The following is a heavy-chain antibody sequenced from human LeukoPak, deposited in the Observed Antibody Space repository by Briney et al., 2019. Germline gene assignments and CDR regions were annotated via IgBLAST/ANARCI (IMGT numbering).Heavy chain of an antibody. CDR3: AKWELLRPYTFDY. J-gene: IGHJ4*02. CDR1: GFTVSSNS. CDR2: IYSDNT. V-gene: IGHV3-53*01. D-gene: IGHD1-26*01. Sequence: GGSLRLSCTVSGFTVSSNSMSWVPQAPGKGLEWVSFIYSDNTHYSDSVKGRFTISRDNSKNTLYLQMNSLRAEDTAVYYCAKWELLRPYTFDYWGQGTLVTVSS.